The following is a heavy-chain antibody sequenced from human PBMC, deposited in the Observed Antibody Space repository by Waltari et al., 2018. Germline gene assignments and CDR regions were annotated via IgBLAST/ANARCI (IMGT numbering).Heavy chain of an antibody. CDR3: ARRSGSYLDH. Sequence: ESQLVASGGGLIQPGGSLRLSCAASGLIVTSYHLTWVRQAPGKGLEWVSVIYSSGDAYYTDSVMGRFTISRDISRNVLYLQMNSLRVEDTAMYFCARRSGSYLDHWGQGTLVTVSS. V-gene: IGHV3-53*01. CDR2: IYSSGDA. CDR1: GLIVTSYH. D-gene: IGHD1-26*01. J-gene: IGHJ4*02.